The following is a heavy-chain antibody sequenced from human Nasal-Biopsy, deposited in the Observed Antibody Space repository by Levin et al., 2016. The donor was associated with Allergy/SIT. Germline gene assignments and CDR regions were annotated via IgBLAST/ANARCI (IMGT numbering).Heavy chain of an antibody. J-gene: IGHJ3*01. Sequence: GGSLRLSCAGSGLTFGSFAIHWVRQAPGKGLEWVASISHDGSKKNYADTVKGLFIISRDNSNNSVNLQMYDLRVEDTAVFYCAKRLGTFNYNSPLAFDVWGQGTVVTVSP. CDR1: GLTFGSFA. V-gene: IGHV3-30*18. CDR3: AKRLGTFNYNSPLAFDV. CDR2: ISHDGSKK. D-gene: IGHD3-22*01.